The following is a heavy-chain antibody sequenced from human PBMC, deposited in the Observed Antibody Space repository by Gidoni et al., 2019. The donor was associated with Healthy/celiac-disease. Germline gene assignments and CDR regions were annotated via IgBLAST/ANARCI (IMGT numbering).Heavy chain of an antibody. CDR1: GFTFSIYG. CDR2: IAYDGSNK. Sequence: QVQLVESGGGLVQPGRSLSLSCAASGFTFSIYGMHWVRQAPGKGLEWVAVIAYDGSNKYYADSVKGRFTISRDNSKNTLYLKMNSLRAEDTAVYYCAGSGSYYNYWYFDLWGRGTLVTVSS. CDR3: AGSGSYYNYWYFDL. V-gene: IGHV3-30*03. J-gene: IGHJ2*01. D-gene: IGHD3-10*01.